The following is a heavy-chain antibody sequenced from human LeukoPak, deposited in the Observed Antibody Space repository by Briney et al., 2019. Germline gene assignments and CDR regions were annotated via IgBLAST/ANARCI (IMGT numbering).Heavy chain of an antibody. Sequence: SETLSLTCAVYGGSFSGYYWSWIRQPPGKGLEWIGEINHSGSTNYNPSLKSRVTISVDTSKNQFSLKLSSVTAADTAVYYCARGPRGSGGNDYWGQEPWSPSPQ. V-gene: IGHV4-34*01. CDR1: GGSFSGYY. CDR2: INHSGST. D-gene: IGHD2-15*01. J-gene: IGHJ4*01. CDR3: ARGPRGSGGNDY.